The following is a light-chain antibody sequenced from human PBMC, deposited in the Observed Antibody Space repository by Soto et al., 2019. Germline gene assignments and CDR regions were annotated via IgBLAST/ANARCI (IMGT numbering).Light chain of an antibody. J-gene: IGKJ1*01. CDR3: QQRSNWPCT. V-gene: IGKV3-11*01. CDR1: QSVSSY. CDR2: DAS. Sequence: EIVLTQSPATLSLSPGERSTLSCRASQSVSSYLAWYQQKPGQAPRLLIYDASNRATGIPARFSGSGSGTEFTLTISSLEPEDFAVYYCQQRSNWPCTFGQGTKV.